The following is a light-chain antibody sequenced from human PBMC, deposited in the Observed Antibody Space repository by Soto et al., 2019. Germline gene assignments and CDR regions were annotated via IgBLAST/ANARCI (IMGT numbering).Light chain of an antibody. CDR3: QTWGTGIRV. V-gene: IGLV4-69*01. CDR2: LNSDGSH. J-gene: IGLJ2*01. Sequence: QPVLTQSPSASASLGASVNLTCTLSSGHSSYAIAWHQQQPEKGPRSLMKLNSDGSHTKGDGIPDRFSGSSSGAERYLTISSLQSEDEADYYCQTWGTGIRVFGGGTKLTVL. CDR1: SGHSSYA.